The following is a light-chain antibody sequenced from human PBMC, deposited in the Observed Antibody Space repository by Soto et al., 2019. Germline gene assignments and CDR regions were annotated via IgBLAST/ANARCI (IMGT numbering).Light chain of an antibody. J-gene: IGLJ1*01. CDR3: AAWDDTLNGRYV. CDR2: ADN. V-gene: IGLV1-44*01. Sequence: QSVLTQPPSASGTPGQRVTISCSGSNSNIGINTVSWYQQVPGTAPRVLIYADNQRPSGVPDRFSGSRSGTSASLAISWLQSEDEAAYYYAAWDDTLNGRYVFGTGTKVTVL. CDR1: NSNIGINT.